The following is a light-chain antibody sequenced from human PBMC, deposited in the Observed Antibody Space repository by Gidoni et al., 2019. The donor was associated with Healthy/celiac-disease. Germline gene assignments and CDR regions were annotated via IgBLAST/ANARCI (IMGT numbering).Light chain of an antibody. CDR2: AAS. V-gene: IGKV1D-8*01. CDR3: QQDYSFPQT. Sequence: VIWITQSPSLLSPSTGDRVPIICRISQGISSYLAWYQQKPGKAPELLIYAASTLQSGVQERFSGSGSGTDFTLTISCLQSEYFATYYCQQDYSFPQTFGGGTKVEIK. J-gene: IGKJ4*01. CDR1: QGISSY.